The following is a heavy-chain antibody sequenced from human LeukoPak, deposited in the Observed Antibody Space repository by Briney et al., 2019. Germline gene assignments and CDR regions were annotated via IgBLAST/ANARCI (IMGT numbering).Heavy chain of an antibody. D-gene: IGHD2-2*01. CDR1: AFTFSSHW. CDR2: IKLVGSDK. Sequence: GRSLTLSCEASAFTFSSHWMSWVRHAPRKGLQWVVTIKLVGSDKYYVDSVKGRFTISRDNAKNSLSLQMNSLRAEDTAVYYCARSVVPAATSYHYYYGMDVWGQGSTVTVSS. CDR3: ARSVVPAATSYHYYYGMDV. J-gene: IGHJ6*02. V-gene: IGHV3-7*05.